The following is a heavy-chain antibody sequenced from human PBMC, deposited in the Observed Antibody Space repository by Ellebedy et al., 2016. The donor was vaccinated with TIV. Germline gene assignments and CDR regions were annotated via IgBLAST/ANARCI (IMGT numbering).Heavy chain of an antibody. Sequence: GESLKISXAASGFTFSSYAMTWVRQAPGKGLEWVSTISASGGSTYYADSVKGRFTISRDNSKNTLYLQMNSLRAEDTAVYYCAKDRSIAVVQKIDYWGQGTLVTVSS. J-gene: IGHJ4*02. CDR2: ISASGGST. V-gene: IGHV3-23*01. CDR3: AKDRSIAVVQKIDY. D-gene: IGHD6-19*01. CDR1: GFTFSSYA.